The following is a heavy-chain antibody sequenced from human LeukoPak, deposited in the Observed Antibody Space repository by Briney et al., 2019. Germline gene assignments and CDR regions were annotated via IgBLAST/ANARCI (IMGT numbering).Heavy chain of an antibody. CDR3: ARDGVVDFWISYGTYDYYYYMDV. CDR1: GFAFNSYS. J-gene: IGHJ6*03. CDR2: ISTSGYYI. D-gene: IGHD3-3*01. V-gene: IGHV3-21*01. Sequence: GGSLRLSCAASGFAFNSYSMNWVRQAPGKGLEWVASISTSGYYIYHADSVKGRFTISRDNAKNSLYLQMNNLRVEDTAVYYCARDGVVDFWISYGTYDYYYYMDVWGKGTTVTVSS.